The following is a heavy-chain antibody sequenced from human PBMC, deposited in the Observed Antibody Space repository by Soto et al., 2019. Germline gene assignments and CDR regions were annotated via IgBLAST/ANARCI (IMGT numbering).Heavy chain of an antibody. J-gene: IGHJ4*02. V-gene: IGHV3-7*01. D-gene: IGHD5-12*01. CDR3: ARNVDIVATIEYYFDY. CDR2: IKQDGSEK. Sequence: GGSLRLSCAASGFTFSSYWMSWVRQAPGKGLEWVANIKQDGSEKYYVDSVKGRFTISRDNSKNTLYLQMNSLRAEDTAVYYCARNVDIVATIEYYFDYWGQGTLVTVSS. CDR1: GFTFSSYW.